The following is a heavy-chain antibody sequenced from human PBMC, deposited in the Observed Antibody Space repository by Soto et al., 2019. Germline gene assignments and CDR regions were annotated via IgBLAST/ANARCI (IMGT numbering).Heavy chain of an antibody. CDR2: MNPNSGNT. CDR1: GYTFTSYV. V-gene: IGHV1-8*01. Sequence: QVQLVQSGAEVKKPGASVKVSCKASGYTFTSYVINWVRQATGQGLEWMGWMNPNSGNTGYAQKFQGRVTMTRNTSISTAYMELSSLRSEDTAVYYCARWPDGYYYYGMDVWGQGITVTVSS. CDR3: ARWPDGYYYYGMDV. J-gene: IGHJ6*02.